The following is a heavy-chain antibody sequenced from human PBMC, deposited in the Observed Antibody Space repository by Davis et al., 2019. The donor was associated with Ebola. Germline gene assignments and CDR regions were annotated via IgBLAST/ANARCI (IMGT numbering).Heavy chain of an antibody. CDR2: INQDGSEK. V-gene: IGHV3-7*03. D-gene: IGHD4-23*01. Sequence: GESLKISCAASGFTFSSYWMSWVRQAPGKGLEWVANINQDGSEKQYVDSVKGRFTISRDNAKNSLYLQMSSVRADDTAMYYCARDLVYGGNAFFDYWGQGT. CDR3: ARDLVYGGNAFFDY. CDR1: GFTFSSYW. J-gene: IGHJ4*02.